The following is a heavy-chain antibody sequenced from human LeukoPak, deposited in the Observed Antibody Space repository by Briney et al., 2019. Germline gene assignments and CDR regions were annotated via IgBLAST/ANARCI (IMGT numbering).Heavy chain of an antibody. D-gene: IGHD3-22*01. Sequence: GGSLRLSCAASGFTFSSYSMNWVRQAPGKGLEWVSYISSTSSTMYYADSVKGRFTISRDNAKNSLYLQMNSLRAEDTAVYYCARDPYYYDSSGDHWGQGTLVTVSS. CDR3: ARDPYYYDSSGDH. J-gene: IGHJ4*02. CDR1: GFTFSSYS. V-gene: IGHV3-48*01. CDR2: ISSTSSTM.